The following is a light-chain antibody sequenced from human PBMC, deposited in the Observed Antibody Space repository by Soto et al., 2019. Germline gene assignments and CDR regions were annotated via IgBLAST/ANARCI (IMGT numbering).Light chain of an antibody. CDR2: AAS. CDR1: QGVSAY. Sequence: DIQLTQSPSSLSASVGDSVTITCRASQGVSAYLRWYQQTLGKAPTLLIYAASNLLSGVPSRFSGSGSGTNFTLTISSLQPEDFATYYCQQSYKTPHTFGQGTKLETK. CDR3: QQSYKTPHT. J-gene: IGKJ2*01. V-gene: IGKV1-39*01.